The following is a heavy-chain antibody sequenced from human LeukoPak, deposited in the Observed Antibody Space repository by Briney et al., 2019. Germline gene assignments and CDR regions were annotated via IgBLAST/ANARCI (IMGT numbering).Heavy chain of an antibody. V-gene: IGHV3-23*01. D-gene: IGHD4-17*01. J-gene: IGHJ6*02. CDR2: ISGSGGST. CDR3: AKFSPPMTTGYYYYGMDV. CDR1: GLTFSSYA. Sequence: GGSLRLSCAASGLTFSSYAMSWVRQAPGKGLEWVSAISGSGGSTYYADSVKGRFTISRDNSKNTLYLQMNSLRAEDTAVYYCAKFSPPMTTGYYYYGMDVWGQGTTVTVSS.